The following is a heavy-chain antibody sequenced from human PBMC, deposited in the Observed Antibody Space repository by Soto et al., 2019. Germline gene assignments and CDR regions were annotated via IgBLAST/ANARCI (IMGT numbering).Heavy chain of an antibody. CDR1: GGSVSSGSYY. J-gene: IGHJ6*02. Sequence: SETLSLTCTVSGGSVSSGSYYWSWIRQPPGKGLEWIGYIYYSGSTNYNPSLKSRVTISVDTSKNQFSLKLSSVTAADTAVYYCARDRAGDNWNHYYYYGMDVWGQGTTVTVSS. CDR3: ARDRAGDNWNHYYYYGMDV. CDR2: IYYSGST. V-gene: IGHV4-61*01. D-gene: IGHD1-20*01.